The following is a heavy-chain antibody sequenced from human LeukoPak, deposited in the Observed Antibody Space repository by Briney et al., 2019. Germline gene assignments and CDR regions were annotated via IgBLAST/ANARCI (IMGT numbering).Heavy chain of an antibody. Sequence: PSETLSLTCTVSGGSISSTTYYWGWIRQPPGKGLEWIGSIYYSGSTYYNPSLKSRVTISVDTAKNQVSLKLTSVTAADTAVYYCARSITMIVGPPVGWFDPWGQGTLVTVSS. D-gene: IGHD3-22*01. CDR1: GGSISSTTYY. CDR2: IYYSGST. CDR3: ARSITMIVGPPVGWFDP. J-gene: IGHJ5*02. V-gene: IGHV4-39*01.